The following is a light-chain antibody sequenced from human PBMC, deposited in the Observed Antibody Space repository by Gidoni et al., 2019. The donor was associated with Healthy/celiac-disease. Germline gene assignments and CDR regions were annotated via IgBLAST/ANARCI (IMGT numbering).Light chain of an antibody. CDR3: QQYGSSPT. CDR1: QSVSSSY. CDR2: GAS. Sequence: EIVLTQSPGPLSLSPGERATLSCRASQSVSSSYLAWYQQKPGQAPRLLIYGASSRATGIPDRFSVSGSGTDFTLTISRLEPEDFAVYYCQQYGSSPTFGQGTKLEIK. J-gene: IGKJ2*01. V-gene: IGKV3-20*01.